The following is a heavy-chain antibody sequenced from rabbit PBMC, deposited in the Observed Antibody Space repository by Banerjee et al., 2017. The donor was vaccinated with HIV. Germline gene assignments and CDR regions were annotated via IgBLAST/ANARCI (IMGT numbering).Heavy chain of an antibody. V-gene: IGHV1S40*01. D-gene: IGHD4-1*01. CDR2: LDDVDGST. J-gene: IGHJ4*01. Sequence: QSLEESGGDLVQPGASLTLTCKASGFTISSTYWICWVRQAPGKGLEWIACLDDVDGSTTFASWAKSRFPPSKTSATTVTLQITSPAAADPAIYFCARVSETSCWGEDLWGPGTLVTVS. CDR1: GFTISSTYW. CDR3: ARVSETSCWGEDL.